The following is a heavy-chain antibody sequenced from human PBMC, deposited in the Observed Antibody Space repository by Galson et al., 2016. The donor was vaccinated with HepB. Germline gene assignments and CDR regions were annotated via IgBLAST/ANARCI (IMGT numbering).Heavy chain of an antibody. CDR3: ARGRYYGMDV. V-gene: IGHV1-46*03. CDR2: INPSAGST. CDR1: GYTFTNYN. J-gene: IGHJ6*02. Sequence: SVKVSCKASGYTFTNYNMHWVRQAPGQGLEWMGIINPSAGSTSYAQKFQGRVTMTRDTSTSTVYMELSSLRTENTAVYYCARGRYYGMDVWGQGATVTVSS.